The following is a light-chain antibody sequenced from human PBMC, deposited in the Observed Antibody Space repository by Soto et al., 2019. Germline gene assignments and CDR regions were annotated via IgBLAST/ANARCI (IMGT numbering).Light chain of an antibody. CDR1: QGISIY. V-gene: IGKV1-39*01. Sequence: DIPMTQSPSSLSASVGDRVTITCRASQGISIYLNWYQQKPGKAPKLLIYAASSLQSGVPSRFSGSGSETDFTLTISSLQPEDFATYSCQQSYSTTWTFGQGTKVEIK. J-gene: IGKJ1*01. CDR2: AAS. CDR3: QQSYSTTWT.